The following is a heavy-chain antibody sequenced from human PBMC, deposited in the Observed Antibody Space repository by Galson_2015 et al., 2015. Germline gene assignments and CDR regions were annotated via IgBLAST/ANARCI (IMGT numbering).Heavy chain of an antibody. J-gene: IGHJ4*02. D-gene: IGHD5-18*01. Sequence: SLRLSCATSGFTFSSYGMNWVRQAPGKGPEWVSYISSSGTTIYYADSVKGRFTISRDNAKNSLHLQMNSLRDEDTGVYYCARDVGSTAPHYWGQGSLVTISS. CDR3: ARDVGSTAPHY. CDR1: GFTFSSYG. CDR2: ISSSGTTI. V-gene: IGHV3-48*02.